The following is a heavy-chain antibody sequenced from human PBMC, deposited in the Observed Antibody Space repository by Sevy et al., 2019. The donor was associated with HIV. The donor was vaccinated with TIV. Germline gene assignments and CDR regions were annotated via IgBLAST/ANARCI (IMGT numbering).Heavy chain of an antibody. D-gene: IGHD2-21*01. CDR3: AKDGVSRNKLWDWFDP. CDR1: GFTFNIYA. V-gene: IGHV3-23*01. J-gene: IGHJ5*02. Sequence: GGSLRLSCATSGFTFNIYAMSWVRQAPGKGLEWVSTIGGGDTYYADSVKGRFNISRDDSKSAGYLQMNSLRADDTAVYYCAKDGVSRNKLWDWFDPWGQGTLVTVSS. CDR2: IGGGDT.